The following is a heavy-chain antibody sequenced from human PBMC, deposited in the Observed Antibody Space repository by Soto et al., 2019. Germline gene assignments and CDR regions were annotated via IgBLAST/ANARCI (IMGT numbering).Heavy chain of an antibody. V-gene: IGHV3-23*01. CDR1: GITFSSYA. CDR2: VRGSSGGT. Sequence: EVQLLESGGGLVQPGGSLRLSCAASGITFSSYAMTWVRQVPGKGLEWVSSVRGSSGGTYYADAVKGRFTISRDNYKNTLYLQMNSLRAEDTAIYYCAKDPNGDYVGAFDSWGQGALVTVSS. CDR3: AKDPNGDYVGAFDS. D-gene: IGHD4-17*01. J-gene: IGHJ4*02.